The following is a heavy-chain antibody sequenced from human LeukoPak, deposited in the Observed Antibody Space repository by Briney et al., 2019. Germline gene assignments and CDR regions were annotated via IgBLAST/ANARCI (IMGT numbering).Heavy chain of an antibody. CDR1: GGSISSSTYY. V-gene: IGHV4-39*01. CDR3: ASGQNYRSGGTCYFFDY. CDR2: IYYNGNT. J-gene: IGHJ4*02. Sequence: SETLSLTCTVSGGSISSSTYYWGWVRQPPGKGLEWIGSIYYNGNTYYSPSLQSRVTISVDTSKNQFSLKLTAVTAADTAVYYCASGQNYRSGGTCYFFDYWGQGTLVTVSS. D-gene: IGHD2-15*01.